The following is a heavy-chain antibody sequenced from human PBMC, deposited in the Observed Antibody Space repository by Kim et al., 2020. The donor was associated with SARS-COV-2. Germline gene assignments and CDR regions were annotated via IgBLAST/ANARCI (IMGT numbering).Heavy chain of an antibody. CDR3: AKGAGEYYYDSSGYYY. D-gene: IGHD3-22*01. J-gene: IGHJ4*02. V-gene: IGHV3-23*01. Sequence: GKGRFTIARDNSKNPVYLQMNSLRAEDTAVYYCAKGAGEYYYDSSGYYYWGQGTLVTVSS.